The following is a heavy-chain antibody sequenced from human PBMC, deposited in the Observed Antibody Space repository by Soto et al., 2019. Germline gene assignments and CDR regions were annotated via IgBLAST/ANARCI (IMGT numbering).Heavy chain of an antibody. CDR3: AREAAYYDFWSGYYYRGGRYYYYGMDV. J-gene: IGHJ6*02. V-gene: IGHV3-74*01. CDR2: INSDGSST. Sequence: TGGSLRLSCAASGFTFSSYWMHWVRQAPGKGLVWVSRINSDGSSTSYADSVKGRFTISRDNAKNTLYLQMNSLRAEDTAVYYCAREAAYYDFWSGYYYRGGRYYYYGMDVWGQGTTVT. D-gene: IGHD3-3*01. CDR1: GFTFSSYW.